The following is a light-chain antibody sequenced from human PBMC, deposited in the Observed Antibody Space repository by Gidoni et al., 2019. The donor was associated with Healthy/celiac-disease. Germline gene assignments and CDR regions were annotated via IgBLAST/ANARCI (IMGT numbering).Light chain of an antibody. CDR1: QSVSSSY. Sequence: EIVLTQSPGTLSLSPGERATLSCTASQSVSSSYLAWYQQKPGQAPRLLIYGASTTATGIPDRFSGSGSGTDFTLTISRLEPEDFAVYYCQQYGSSPSWTFGQGTKVEIK. J-gene: IGKJ1*01. CDR3: QQYGSSPSWT. CDR2: GAS. V-gene: IGKV3-20*01.